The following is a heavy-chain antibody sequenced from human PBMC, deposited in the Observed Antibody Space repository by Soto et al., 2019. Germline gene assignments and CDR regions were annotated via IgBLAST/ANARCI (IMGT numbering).Heavy chain of an antibody. V-gene: IGHV1-2*04. D-gene: IGHD1-26*01. CDR2: INPNSGGT. Sequence: ASVKVSCKASGYTFTGYYMHWVRQAPGQGLEWMGWINPNSGGTNYAQKFQGWVTMTRDTSISTAYMELSRLRSDDTAVYYCARGGAGGLHYYYYGMDVWGQGTTVTGSS. CDR1: GYTFTGYY. CDR3: ARGGAGGLHYYYYGMDV. J-gene: IGHJ6*02.